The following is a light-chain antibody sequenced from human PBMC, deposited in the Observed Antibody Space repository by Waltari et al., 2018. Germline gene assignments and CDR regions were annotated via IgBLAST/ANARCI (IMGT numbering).Light chain of an antibody. CDR3: YSTDSSGNHRV. J-gene: IGLJ2*01. V-gene: IGLV3-10*01. Sequence: SYELTQPPSVSVSPGQTARITCSGDALPKKYAYWFQQKPGQSPVLIIYEDSKRPSGIPERFSGSSSGTVATLTISGAQVEDEADYYCYSTDSSGNHRVSGGGTRLTVL. CDR2: EDS. CDR1: ALPKKY.